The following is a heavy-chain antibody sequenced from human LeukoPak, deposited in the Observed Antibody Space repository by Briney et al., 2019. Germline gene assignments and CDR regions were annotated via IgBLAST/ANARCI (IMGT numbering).Heavy chain of an antibody. CDR3: ARVFDS. J-gene: IGHJ4*02. V-gene: IGHV4-39*07. Sequence: SETLSLTCTVSGGSVYTSDYYWGWIRQPPGKGPEWIGDIFYTGKSNYNPSLKSRVSISIDTSKNQFSLKLTSVTAADTAVYYCARVFDSWGQGTLVTVSS. CDR2: IFYTGKS. CDR1: GGSVYTSDYY.